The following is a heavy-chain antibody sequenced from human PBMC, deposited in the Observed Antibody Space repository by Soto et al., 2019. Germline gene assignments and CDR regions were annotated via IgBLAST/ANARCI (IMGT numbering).Heavy chain of an antibody. Sequence: GASVKVSCKASGYTFTSYYMHWVRQAPGQGLEWMGIINPSGGSTSYAQKFQGRVTMTRDTSTSTVYMELSSLRSEDTAVYYCARDHPEPKITIFGVIPPGYYYYYYGMDVWGQGTTVTVSS. J-gene: IGHJ6*02. V-gene: IGHV1-46*01. CDR3: ARDHPEPKITIFGVIPPGYYYYYYGMDV. CDR1: GYTFTSYY. CDR2: INPSGGST. D-gene: IGHD3-3*01.